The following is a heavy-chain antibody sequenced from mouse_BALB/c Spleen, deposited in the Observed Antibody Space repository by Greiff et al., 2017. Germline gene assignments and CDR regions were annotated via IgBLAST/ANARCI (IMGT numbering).Heavy chain of an antibody. CDR2: ISTYYGDA. CDR1: GYTFTDYA. Sequence: VQLQQSGAELVRPGVSVKISCKGSGYTFTDYAMHWVKQSHAKSLEWIGVISTYYGDASYNQKFKGKATMTVDKSSSTAYMELARLTSEDSAIYYCARRGRGGYFDYWGQGTTLTVSS. J-gene: IGHJ2*01. V-gene: IGHV1S137*01. D-gene: IGHD1-1*01. CDR3: ARRGRGGYFDY.